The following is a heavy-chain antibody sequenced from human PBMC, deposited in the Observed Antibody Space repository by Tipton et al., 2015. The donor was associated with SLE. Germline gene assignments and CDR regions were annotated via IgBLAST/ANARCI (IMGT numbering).Heavy chain of an antibody. CDR3: AKEIGTIDGYEAFDY. V-gene: IGHV3-9*01. D-gene: IGHD5-12*01. Sequence: SLRLSCAASGVTFDDYAMHWVRQAPGQGLEWVSGISRNGGRVGYADSVRGRFTISRDNGKNSLYLQMNSLRADDTAIYYCAKEIGTIDGYEAFDYWGQGTLVTVSS. J-gene: IGHJ4*02. CDR2: ISRNGGRV. CDR1: GVTFDDYA.